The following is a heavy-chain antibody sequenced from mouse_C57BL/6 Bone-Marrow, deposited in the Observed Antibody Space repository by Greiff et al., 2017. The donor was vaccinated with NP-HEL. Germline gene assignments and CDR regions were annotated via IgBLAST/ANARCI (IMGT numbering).Heavy chain of an antibody. V-gene: IGHV1-55*01. CDR3: ARRETAQATSWFAY. Sequence: QVQLQQPGAALVKPGASVKMSCKASGYTFTSSWITWVKQRPGLGLEWIGDIYPGSGSTNYNEKFKSKATLTVDTSSSTAYMQLSSLTSEDSAVYYCARRETAQATSWFAYWGQGTLVTVSA. CDR1: GYTFTSSW. CDR2: IYPGSGST. D-gene: IGHD3-2*02. J-gene: IGHJ3*01.